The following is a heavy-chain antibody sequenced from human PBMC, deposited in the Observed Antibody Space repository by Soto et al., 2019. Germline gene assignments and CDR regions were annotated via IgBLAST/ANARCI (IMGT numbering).Heavy chain of an antibody. Sequence: QPGGSLRLSCAASGFTFSSYGMHWVRQAPGKGLEWVAVISYDGSNKYYADSVKGRFTISRDNSKNTLYLQMNSLRAEDTAVYYCAKAGGLLSVPTSPPDYWGQGTLVTVSS. J-gene: IGHJ4*02. CDR3: AKAGGLLSVPTSPPDY. CDR2: ISYDGSNK. V-gene: IGHV3-30*18. CDR1: GFTFSSYG. D-gene: IGHD2-15*01.